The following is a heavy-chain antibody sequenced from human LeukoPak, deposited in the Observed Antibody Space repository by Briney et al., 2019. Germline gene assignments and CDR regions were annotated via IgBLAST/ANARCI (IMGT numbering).Heavy chain of an antibody. V-gene: IGHV3-9*01. D-gene: IGHD4-11*01. CDR3: AKDAAYDYSNAFDY. CDR2: ITWNGGSI. Sequence: GGSLRLSCAVSGFTFDDYAMHWVRQAPGKGLEWVSGITWNGGSIGYTDSVKGRFTISRDNAKNSLYLQMNSLRGEDTAFYYCAKDAAYDYSNAFDYWGQGTLVTVSS. CDR1: GFTFDDYA. J-gene: IGHJ4*02.